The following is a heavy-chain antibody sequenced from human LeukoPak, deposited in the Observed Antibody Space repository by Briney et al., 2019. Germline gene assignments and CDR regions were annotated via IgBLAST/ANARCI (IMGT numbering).Heavy chain of an antibody. CDR2: ISGSGGST. V-gene: IGHV3-23*01. Sequence: GGSLRLSCAASGFTFSSYGMSWVRQAPGKGLEWVSAISGSGGSTYYADSVKGRFTISRDNSKNTLYLQMNSLRAEDTAVYYCARDTSVGDGYNSADIDAFDIWGQGTMVTVSS. D-gene: IGHD5-24*01. CDR3: ARDTSVGDGYNSADIDAFDI. J-gene: IGHJ3*02. CDR1: GFTFSSYG.